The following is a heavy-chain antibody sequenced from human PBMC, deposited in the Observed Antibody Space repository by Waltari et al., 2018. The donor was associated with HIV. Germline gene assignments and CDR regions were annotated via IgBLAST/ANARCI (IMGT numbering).Heavy chain of an antibody. D-gene: IGHD2-15*01. V-gene: IGHV1-69*01. CDR1: GGPFNHYV. J-gene: IGHJ2*01. CDR2: IIPVFGTT. Sequence: QVQLVQSGAEVKKPGSSVKVTCKASGGPFNHYVITWVRQAPGQGLEWMGGIIPVFGTTNYAQNVHGRLTIIADESASTGYMELSSLGSEDTAVYYCARMATVVDWYFDLWGRGTLVTVSS. CDR3: ARMATVVDWYFDL.